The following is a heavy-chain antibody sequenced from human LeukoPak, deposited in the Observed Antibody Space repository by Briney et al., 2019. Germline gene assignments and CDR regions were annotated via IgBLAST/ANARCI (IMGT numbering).Heavy chain of an antibody. CDR3: ARAPQDGSSWYDY. D-gene: IGHD6-13*01. CDR2: INPNSGGT. CDR1: GYTFTSYY. V-gene: IGHV1-2*04. J-gene: IGHJ4*02. Sequence: ASVKVSCKASGYTFTSYYMHWVRQAPGQGLEWMGWINPNSGGTNYAQKFQGWVTMTRDTSISTAYMELSRLRSDDTAVYYCARAPQDGSSWYDYWGQGTLVTVSS.